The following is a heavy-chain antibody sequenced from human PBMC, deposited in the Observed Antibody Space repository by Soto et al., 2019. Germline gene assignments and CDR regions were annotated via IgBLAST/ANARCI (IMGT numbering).Heavy chain of an antibody. V-gene: IGHV4-30-4*01. Sequence: SETLSLTCTVSGGSISSGDYYWSWIRQPPGKGLEWIGYIYYSGSTYYNPSLKSRVTISVDTSKNQFPLKLSSETAADTAVYYCAREIVDTAMVFYYYYGMDVWGQGTTVTVSS. CDR2: IYYSGST. D-gene: IGHD5-18*01. CDR3: AREIVDTAMVFYYYYGMDV. CDR1: GGSISSGDYY. J-gene: IGHJ6*02.